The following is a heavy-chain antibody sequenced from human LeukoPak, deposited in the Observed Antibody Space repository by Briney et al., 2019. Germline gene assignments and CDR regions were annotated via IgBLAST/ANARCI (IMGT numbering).Heavy chain of an antibody. D-gene: IGHD2-21*01. CDR2: IYSTGST. CDR1: GGSISGYY. J-gene: IGHJ4*02. Sequence: SETLSLTCTVSGGSISGYYWIWLRQPPGKGLEWIGYIYSTGSTNYNPSLWSLVTISLDTSENQFSLKLSSVTAADTAVYYCARHYYDRSDCYSFDYWGQGTLVTVSS. CDR3: ARHYYDRSDCYSFDY. V-gene: IGHV4-59*08.